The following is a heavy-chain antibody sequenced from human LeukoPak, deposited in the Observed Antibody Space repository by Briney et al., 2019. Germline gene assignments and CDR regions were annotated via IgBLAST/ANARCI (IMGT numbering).Heavy chain of an antibody. V-gene: IGHV7-4-1*02. CDR1: GYTFTSYA. D-gene: IGHD3-22*01. CDR3: ARAPPKGPIVVANDY. Sequence: ASVKVSCEASGYTFTSYAMNWVRQAPGQGLEWMGWNNTNTGNPTYAQGFTGRFVFSLDTSVSTAYLQISSLKAEDTAVYYCARAPPKGPIVVANDYWGQGTLVTVSS. J-gene: IGHJ4*02. CDR2: NNTNTGNP.